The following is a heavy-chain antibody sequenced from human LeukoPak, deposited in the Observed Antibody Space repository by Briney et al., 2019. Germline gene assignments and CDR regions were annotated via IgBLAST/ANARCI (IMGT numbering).Heavy chain of an antibody. D-gene: IGHD4-17*01. V-gene: IGHV3-9*01. Sequence: GGSLRFSCAASGFTFDDYAMHWVRQAPGKGLEWVSGISWNSGSIGYADSVKGRFTISRDNAKNSLYLQMNSLRAEDTALYYCAKTADYGDYSHYFDYWGQGTLVTVSS. CDR3: AKTADYGDYSHYFDY. CDR2: ISWNSGSI. J-gene: IGHJ4*02. CDR1: GFTFDDYA.